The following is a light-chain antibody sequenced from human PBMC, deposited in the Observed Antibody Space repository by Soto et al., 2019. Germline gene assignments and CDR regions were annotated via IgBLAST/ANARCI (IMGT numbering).Light chain of an antibody. CDR1: QSISSW. CDR3: QQYNSYVWT. V-gene: IGKV1-5*03. CDR2: KAS. J-gene: IGKJ1*01. Sequence: MTQSPATLSVSPGERATLSCRASQSISSWLAWYQQKPGKAPKLLIYKASSLESGVPSRFSGSGSGTEFTLTISSLQPDDFATYYCQQYNSYVWTFGQGTKVDIK.